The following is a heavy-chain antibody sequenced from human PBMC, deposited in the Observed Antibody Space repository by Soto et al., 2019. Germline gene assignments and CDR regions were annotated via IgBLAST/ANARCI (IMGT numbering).Heavy chain of an antibody. Sequence: PGESLKISCNGSGYNFAVYWIAWVRQMPGKGLELMGIIYPSDSDTRYRPSFQGQVTISADKSISSAYLQWSSLRASDTAMYYCARGGVSTRTFDYWGQGTPVT. D-gene: IGHD3-3*01. V-gene: IGHV5-51*01. J-gene: IGHJ4*02. CDR2: IYPSDSDT. CDR1: GYNFAVYW. CDR3: ARGGVSTRTFDY.